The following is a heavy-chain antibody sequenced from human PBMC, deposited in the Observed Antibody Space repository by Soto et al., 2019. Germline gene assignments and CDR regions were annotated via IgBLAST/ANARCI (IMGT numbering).Heavy chain of an antibody. CDR2: AYYRSQWYI. V-gene: IGHV6-1*01. Sequence: SQTLSLTCVLSGDSVSSDTSAWNWIRQSPSRGLEWLGRAYYRSQWYIDFAGSVKSRLTINPDTSKNEVSLHLKSVTPEDTAMYYCASEFEATSLDVWGPGTTVTVSS. J-gene: IGHJ6*02. CDR3: ASEFEATSLDV. CDR1: GDSVSSDTSA. D-gene: IGHD1-1*01.